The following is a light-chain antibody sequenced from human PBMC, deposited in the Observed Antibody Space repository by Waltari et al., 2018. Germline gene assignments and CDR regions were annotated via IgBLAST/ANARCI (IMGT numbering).Light chain of an antibody. CDR1: QSISNW. CDR3: QQYNTYSS. Sequence: DIQMTQSTSSLSASVGDRVTITCRASQSISNWLAWYQQKPGKAPILLLYKASILKSGVPSRFSGSVSVTQFTLTISSLQPGDFATYYCQQYNTYSSFGQGTKLEIK. V-gene: IGKV1-5*03. CDR2: KAS. J-gene: IGKJ2*01.